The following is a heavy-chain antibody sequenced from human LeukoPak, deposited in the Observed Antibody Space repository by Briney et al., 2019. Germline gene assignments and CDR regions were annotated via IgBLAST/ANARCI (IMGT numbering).Heavy chain of an antibody. Sequence: PSETLSLTCTVSGGSISSGDYYWSWIRQPPGKGLEWIGYIYYSGSTNYNPSLKSRVTISVDTSKNQFSLKLSSVTAADTAVYYCARDYGDSCYDYWGQGTLVTVSS. CDR2: IYYSGST. CDR3: ARDYGDSCYDY. V-gene: IGHV4-61*08. J-gene: IGHJ4*02. CDR1: GGSISSGDYY. D-gene: IGHD2-15*01.